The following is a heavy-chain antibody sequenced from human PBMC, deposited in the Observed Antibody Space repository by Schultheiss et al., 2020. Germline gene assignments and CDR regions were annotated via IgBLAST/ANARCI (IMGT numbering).Heavy chain of an antibody. CDR2: LSWAGGT. D-gene: IGHD3-10*01. Sequence: SCAVSGFTVSNNYMSWVRQAPGKGLEWVSLLSWAGGTYYADSVKGRFTISRDNSKNTLYLQMNSLRVDDTAVYYCAGPLNYYDVWGQGTMVTVSS. V-gene: IGHV3-53*01. J-gene: IGHJ3*01. CDR1: GFTVSNNY. CDR3: AGPLNYYDV.